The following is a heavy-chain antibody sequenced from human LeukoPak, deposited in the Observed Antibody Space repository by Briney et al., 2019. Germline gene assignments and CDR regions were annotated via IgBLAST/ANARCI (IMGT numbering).Heavy chain of an antibody. J-gene: IGHJ4*02. CDR2: ISYDGSNK. D-gene: IGHD2-2*01. CDR3: ARDLVPAAPTGY. Sequence: GGSLRLSCAASGFTFSSYVMHWVRQAPGKGLEWVAVISYDGSNKYYADSVKGRFTISRDNSKNTLYLQMNSLRAEDTAVYYCARDLVPAAPTGYWGQGTLVTVSS. CDR1: GFTFSSYV. V-gene: IGHV3-30-3*01.